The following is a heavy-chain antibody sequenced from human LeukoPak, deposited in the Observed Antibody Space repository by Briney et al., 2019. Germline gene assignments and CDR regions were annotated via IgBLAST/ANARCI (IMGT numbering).Heavy chain of an antibody. Sequence: ASVKVSCKASRYTFTGYYIHWVRQAPGQGLEWMGWINPNSGDTNYAQKFQGEVTMTRDTSISTAYMELSRLRSDDTAVYYCARSYCSGGSCYVMACDYWGQGTLVTVSS. CDR1: RYTFTGYY. CDR2: INPNSGDT. D-gene: IGHD2-15*01. J-gene: IGHJ4*02. V-gene: IGHV1-2*02. CDR3: ARSYCSGGSCYVMACDY.